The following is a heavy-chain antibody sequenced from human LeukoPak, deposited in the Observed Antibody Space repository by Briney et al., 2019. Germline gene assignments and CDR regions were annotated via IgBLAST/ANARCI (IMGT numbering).Heavy chain of an antibody. D-gene: IGHD2-2*01. J-gene: IGHJ5*02. CDR2: IYSGGST. CDR3: ARDEGCSSTTCRYKWFDP. V-gene: IGHV3-66*01. Sequence: PGGSLRLSCAASGFTVSSNYMSWVRQAPGKGLEWVSVIYSGGSTLYADSVKGRFTISRDNSNNTLYLQMNSLRAEDTAVYYCARDEGCSSTTCRYKWFDPWGQGTLVTVSS. CDR1: GFTVSSNY.